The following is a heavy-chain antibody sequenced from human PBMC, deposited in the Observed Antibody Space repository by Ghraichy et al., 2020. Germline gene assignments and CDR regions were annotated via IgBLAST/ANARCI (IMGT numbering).Heavy chain of an antibody. J-gene: IGHJ2*01. CDR1: GGSISSSNYY. CDR2: MHHSGST. D-gene: IGHD2/OR15-2a*01. V-gene: IGHV4-39*01. Sequence: LNISCTVSGGSISSSNYYWGWIRQPPGKGLEWIGSMHHSGSTYYSPSLKTRVTMSADTSKNQVSLKLTSVTAADTAVYYCAGSFAVIRYFQVWGRGTLVTVSS. CDR3: AGSFAVIRYFQV.